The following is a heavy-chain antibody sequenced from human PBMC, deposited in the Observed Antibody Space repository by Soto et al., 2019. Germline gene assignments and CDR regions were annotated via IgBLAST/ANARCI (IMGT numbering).Heavy chain of an antibody. D-gene: IGHD3-22*01. CDR1: GGSITSTSYY. CDR2: IYYSGST. Sequence: PPETLSLTCTVSGGSITSTSYYCGWLRQPPGKGLEWIGSIYYSGSTYYNPSLKSRVTISVDTSKNQFSLKLSSVTAADTAVYYCARRLYYDSSGFEGGGMDVWGQGTTVT. CDR3: ARRLYYDSSGFEGGGMDV. J-gene: IGHJ6*02. V-gene: IGHV4-39*01.